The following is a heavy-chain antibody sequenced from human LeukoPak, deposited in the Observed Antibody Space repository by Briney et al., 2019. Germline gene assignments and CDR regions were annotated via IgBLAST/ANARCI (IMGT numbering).Heavy chain of an antibody. CDR2: IKQDGSET. D-gene: IGHD5-24*01. Sequence: GGSLRLSCAASGFTFSNYWMIWVRQAPGKGLVWVANIKQDGSETRYVDSVKGRFTISRDNAQNSLYLQMNSLRAEDTAVCYCARASNPWLQLNWGQGTLVTVSS. CDR1: GFTFSNYW. V-gene: IGHV3-7*05. CDR3: ARASNPWLQLN. J-gene: IGHJ4*02.